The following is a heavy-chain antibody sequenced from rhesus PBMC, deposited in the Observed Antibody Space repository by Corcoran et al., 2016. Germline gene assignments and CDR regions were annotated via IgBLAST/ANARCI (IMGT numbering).Heavy chain of an antibody. D-gene: IGHD4-29*01. CDR2: ICNGGGST. V-gene: IGHV3S5*01. Sequence: EVQLVESGGGLVQPGGSLRLSCAASGFTFSSYGMTWVRQAPGKGLEWVSYICNGGGSTYYADSVKGRFTISRDNSKNTLSLQMNSLRAEDTAVYYCANYDYGSSYDFDYWGQGVLVTVSS. CDR1: GFTFSSYG. J-gene: IGHJ4*01. CDR3: ANYDYGSSYDFDY.